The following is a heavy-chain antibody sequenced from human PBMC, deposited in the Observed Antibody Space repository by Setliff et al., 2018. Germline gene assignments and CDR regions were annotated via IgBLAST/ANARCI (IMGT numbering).Heavy chain of an antibody. J-gene: IGHJ5*02. Sequence: ASVKVSCKASGGTFKNYGISWVRQAPGQGLEWMGGIIPIFGTANYAQKFQGRVTITTDESTSTAYMELSSLRSEDTAVYYCARDLTQSHDYGGNSDSPWGQGTLVTVSS. CDR1: GGTFKNYG. V-gene: IGHV1-69*05. CDR2: IIPIFGTA. D-gene: IGHD4-17*01. CDR3: ARDLTQSHDYGGNSDSP.